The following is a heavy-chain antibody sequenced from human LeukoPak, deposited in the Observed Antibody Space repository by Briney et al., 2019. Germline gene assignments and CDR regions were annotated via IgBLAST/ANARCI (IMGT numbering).Heavy chain of an antibody. Sequence: SETLSLTCTVSGGSISSGDYYWSWIRQPPGKGLEWIGYIYYNGSTYYNPSLKSRVTISVDTSKNQFSLKLSSVTAADTAVYYCARGGDRIPDYWGQGTLVTVSS. J-gene: IGHJ4*02. CDR1: GGSISSGDYY. CDR2: IYYNGST. D-gene: IGHD2-2*02. V-gene: IGHV4-30-4*01. CDR3: ARGGDRIPDY.